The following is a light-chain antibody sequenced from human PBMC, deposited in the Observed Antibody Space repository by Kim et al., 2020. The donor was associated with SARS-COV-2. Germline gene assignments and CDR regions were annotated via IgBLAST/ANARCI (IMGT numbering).Light chain of an antibody. J-gene: IGKJ4*01. CDR3: HQYDSSLRD. V-gene: IGKV3-20*01. CDR1: PRVYSN. CDR2: GAS. Sequence: SPAETVTLACRAMPRVYSNLAWYQQRPGQAPRLLIHGASSRATGIPDRFSGSGSGTDFTLTISRLEPEDFAVYYCHQYDSSLRDFGGGTKLEI.